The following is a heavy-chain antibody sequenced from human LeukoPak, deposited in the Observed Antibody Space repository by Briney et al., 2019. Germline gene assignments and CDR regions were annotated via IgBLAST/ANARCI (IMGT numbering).Heavy chain of an antibody. CDR1: GFTFSSYE. CDR2: ISSSGSTI. D-gene: IGHD2-15*01. CDR3: AKNGDRGAYCSGGTCYPYYYYYMDV. J-gene: IGHJ6*03. V-gene: IGHV3-48*03. Sequence: GGSLRLSCAASGFTFSSYEMSWVRQARGKGLEWVSYISSSGSTIYYADSVRGRFTISRDNSRNTLYLQMNSLRAEDTAIYYCAKNGDRGAYCSGGTCYPYYYYYMDVWGKGTTVTISS.